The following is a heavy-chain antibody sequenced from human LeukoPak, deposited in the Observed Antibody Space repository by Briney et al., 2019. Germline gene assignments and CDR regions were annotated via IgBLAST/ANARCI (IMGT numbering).Heavy chain of an antibody. Sequence: SETLSLTCTVSGGSISSYYWSWIRQPAGKGLEWIGRIYTSGSTNYNPSLKSRVTMSVDTSRNQFSLKLTFVTAADTAVYYCVRLSVVSPHRYFDLWGRGTLVTVSS. J-gene: IGHJ2*01. D-gene: IGHD4-23*01. CDR2: IYTSGST. CDR1: GGSISSYY. CDR3: VRLSVVSPHRYFDL. V-gene: IGHV4-4*07.